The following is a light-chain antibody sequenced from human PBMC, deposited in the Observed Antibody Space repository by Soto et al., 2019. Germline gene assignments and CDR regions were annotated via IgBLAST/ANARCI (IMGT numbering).Light chain of an antibody. CDR3: GAWDDSLNGFYV. V-gene: IGLV1-44*01. Sequence: QSVLTQPPSVSGTPGQRVTISCSGSSSNVAINPVNWYQHLPGAAPRLLIYGNSQRPSGVPDRFSGSKSGTSASLAISGLQSEDEADYYCGAWDDSLNGFYVFGTGTKVTVL. CDR2: GNS. J-gene: IGLJ1*01. CDR1: SSNVAINP.